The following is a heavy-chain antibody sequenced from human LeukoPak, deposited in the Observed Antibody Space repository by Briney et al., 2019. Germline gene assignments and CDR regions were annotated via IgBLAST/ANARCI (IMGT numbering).Heavy chain of an antibody. D-gene: IGHD1-1*01. J-gene: IGHJ1*01. CDR3: AKGPKTADPLEEYFQH. V-gene: IGHV3-23*01. CDR2: ISGRGDGT. Sequence: GGSLRLSCAASGFTFSTYAMSWVRQAPGKGLEWVSLISGRGDGTYYAESVKGRFTISRDNSKNTVYLHMNSLRDDDAAIYYCAKGPKTADPLEEYFQHWGQGSLVTVSS. CDR1: GFTFSTYA.